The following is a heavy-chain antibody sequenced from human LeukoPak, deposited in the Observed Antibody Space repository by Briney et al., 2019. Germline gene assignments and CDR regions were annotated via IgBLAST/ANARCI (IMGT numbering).Heavy chain of an antibody. D-gene: IGHD2-15*01. CDR2: IYYSGST. CDR1: GGSISSYY. J-gene: IGHJ4*02. Sequence: SETLSLTCTVSGGSISSYYWSWIRQPPGKGLEWIGYIYYSGSTNYNPSLKSRVTISVDTSKNQFSLKLSSVTAADTAVYYCARGVVVVVAATMFDYWGQGTLVTVSS. V-gene: IGHV4-59*08. CDR3: ARGVVVVVAATMFDY.